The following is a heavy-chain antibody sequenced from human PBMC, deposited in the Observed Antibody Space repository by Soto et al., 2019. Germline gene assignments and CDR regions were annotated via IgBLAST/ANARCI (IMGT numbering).Heavy chain of an antibody. CDR2: IYYSGST. CDR3: ARQVLYYYDSSGSPDLGY. Sequence: SETLSLTCTVSGGSISSSSYYWGWIRQPPGKGLEWIGSIYYSGSTYYNPSLKSRVTISVDTSKNQFSLKLSSVTAADTAVYYCARQVLYYYDSSGSPDLGYWGQGTLVTVSS. CDR1: GGSISSSSYY. J-gene: IGHJ4*02. V-gene: IGHV4-39*01. D-gene: IGHD3-22*01.